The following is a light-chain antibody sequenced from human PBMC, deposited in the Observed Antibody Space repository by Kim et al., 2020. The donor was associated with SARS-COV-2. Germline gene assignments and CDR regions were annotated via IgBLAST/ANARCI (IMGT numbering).Light chain of an antibody. CDR2: WSY. J-gene: IGKJ5*01. CDR3: QQYYSSPNN. Sequence: ATINCKSSQCILDNSNNKNHLAWYQQKPGQPPKLLTYWSYTRESGVPDRFSGSGSGTDFTLTISSLQTEDVAVYFCQQYYSSPNNFGQGTRLEIK. CDR1: QCILDNSNNKNH. V-gene: IGKV4-1*01.